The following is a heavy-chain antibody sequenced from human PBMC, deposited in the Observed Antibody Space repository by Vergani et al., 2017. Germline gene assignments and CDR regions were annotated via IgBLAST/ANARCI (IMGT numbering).Heavy chain of an antibody. CDR2: ISYDGTQK. D-gene: IGHD1-1*01. V-gene: IGHV3-30*04. J-gene: IGHJ6*03. CDR3: ARGNWNDGFNAYYYMDV. Sequence: QVQLVESGGGVVQPGRSLRLSCAASGFTFSSYAMHWVRQAPGKGLEWVAVISYDGTQKYYADSVKGRFTISRDNAKKSLYLQMTSLRVEDTAVYYCARGNWNDGFNAYYYMDVWGKGTTVTVSS. CDR1: GFTFSSYA.